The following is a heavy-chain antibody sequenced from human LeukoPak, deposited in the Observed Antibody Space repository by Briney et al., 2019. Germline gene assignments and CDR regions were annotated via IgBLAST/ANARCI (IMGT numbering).Heavy chain of an antibody. Sequence: SETLSLTCAVSGGSISSSNWWGWVGQPPGKGLGWIGEIYHSGSTNYNLSLKSRVTISVAKSKNQFSLKLSSVTAADTAVYYCARASSSWYLYFQHWGQGTLVTVSS. V-gene: IGHV4-4*02. D-gene: IGHD6-13*01. J-gene: IGHJ1*01. CDR3: ARASSSWYLYFQH. CDR1: GGSISSSNW. CDR2: IYHSGST.